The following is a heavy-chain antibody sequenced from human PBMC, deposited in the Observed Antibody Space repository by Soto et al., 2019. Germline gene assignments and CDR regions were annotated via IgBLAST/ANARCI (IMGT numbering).Heavy chain of an antibody. CDR1: GYTFTSYG. CDR3: AREGSHSYGYDYYYYGMDV. V-gene: IGHV1-18*04. D-gene: IGHD5-18*01. CDR2: ISAYNGNT. Sequence: GASVKVSCKASGYTFTSYGISWVRQAPGQGLEWMGWISAYNGNTNYAQKLQGRVTMTTDTSTSTAYMELRSLRSDDTAVYYCAREGSHSYGYDYYYYGMDVRGQGTTVTVSS. J-gene: IGHJ6*02.